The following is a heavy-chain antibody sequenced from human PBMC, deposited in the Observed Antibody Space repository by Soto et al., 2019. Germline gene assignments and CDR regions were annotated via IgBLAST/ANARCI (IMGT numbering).Heavy chain of an antibody. CDR2: INHSGST. D-gene: IGHD5-12*01. Sequence: QVQLQQWGAGLLKPSETLSLTCAVYGGSFSGYYWSWIRQPPGKGLEWIGEINHSGSTNYNPSLKSRVTISVDTSKNQFSLKLSSVTAADTAVYYCARGPISGYDSGFDYWGQGTLVTVSS. CDR1: GGSFSGYY. CDR3: ARGPISGYDSGFDY. J-gene: IGHJ4*02. V-gene: IGHV4-34*01.